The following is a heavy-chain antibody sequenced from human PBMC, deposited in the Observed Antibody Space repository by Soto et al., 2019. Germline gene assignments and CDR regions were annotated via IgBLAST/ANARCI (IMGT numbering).Heavy chain of an antibody. CDR1: GGSFSDDY. CDR3: ARGPYSRGVGATNPSH. J-gene: IGHJ4*02. Sequence: SETLSLTCAVYGGSFSDDYWTWIRQPPGRGLEWIGEINRSGGTIYNPSLESRVTISADTSKNQFSLKLTSVTAADTAVYYCARGPYSRGVGATNPSHWGQGALVTVSS. V-gene: IGHV4-34*01. D-gene: IGHD1-26*01. CDR2: INRSGGT.